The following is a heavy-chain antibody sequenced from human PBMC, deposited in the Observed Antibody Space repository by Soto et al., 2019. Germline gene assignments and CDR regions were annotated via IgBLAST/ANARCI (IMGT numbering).Heavy chain of an antibody. D-gene: IGHD3-10*01. CDR2: ISSSSSTI. CDR3: ARDLGGGSGSYLTYYYYYGMDV. V-gene: IGHV3-48*01. J-gene: IGHJ6*02. Sequence: GGSLRLSCAASGFTFSSYSMNWVRQAPGKGLEWVSYISSSSSTIYYADSVKGRFTISRDNAKNSLYLQMNSLRAEDTAVYYCARDLGGGSGSYLTYYYYYGMDVWGQGTTVTVSS. CDR1: GFTFSSYS.